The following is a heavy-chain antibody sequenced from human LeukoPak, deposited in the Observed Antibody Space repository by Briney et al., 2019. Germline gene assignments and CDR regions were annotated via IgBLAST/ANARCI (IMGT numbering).Heavy chain of an antibody. CDR2: INVKSGAT. V-gene: IGHV1-2*06. CDR1: GYTFIDYY. CDR3: ARVGRESSTGWLDY. D-gene: IGHD6-19*01. Sequence: ASVKVSCKASGYTFIDYYFNWVRQAPGQGPEWMGRINVKSGATDYAQKFQGRVTVTRDTSISTAYMELSSLRSDDTAVYYCARVGRESSTGWLDYWGQGTLVTVSS. J-gene: IGHJ4*02.